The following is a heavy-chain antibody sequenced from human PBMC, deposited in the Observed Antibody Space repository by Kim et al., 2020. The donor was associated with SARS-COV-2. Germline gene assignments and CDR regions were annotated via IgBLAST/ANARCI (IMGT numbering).Heavy chain of an antibody. J-gene: IGHJ4*01. CDR3: AKDSDDYVQRIIFDS. CDR2: ISGDGRTT. CDR1: GFTFSSYA. D-gene: IGHD4-17*01. V-gene: IGHV3-23*01. Sequence: GGSLRLSCAASGFTFSSYAMTWVRQAPGKGLEWVSGISGDGRTTFYADSVKGRFTISRDNSRNTLYLQMNGLRVEDTAIYYCAKDSDDYVQRIIFDSWG.